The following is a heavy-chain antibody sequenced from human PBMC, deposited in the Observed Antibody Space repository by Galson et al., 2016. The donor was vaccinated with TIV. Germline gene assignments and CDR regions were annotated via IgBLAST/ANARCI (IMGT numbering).Heavy chain of an antibody. J-gene: IGHJ2*01. CDR2: ISRNSDYI. CDR3: VRGGRNAVTTLWFFDL. D-gene: IGHD4-11*01. V-gene: IGHV3-21*01. CDR1: GFTFNRYS. Sequence: SLRLSCAASGFTFNRYSMNWVRQAPGKGLEWVSSISRNSDYIYSGDSVEGRFSISRDNDKDSLFLQMNSLSAEDTAVYYCVRGGRNAVTTLWFFDLWGRGTLVTVSS.